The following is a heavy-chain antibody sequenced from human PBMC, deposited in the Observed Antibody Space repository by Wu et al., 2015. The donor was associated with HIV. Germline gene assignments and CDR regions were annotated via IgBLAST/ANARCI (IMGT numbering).Heavy chain of an antibody. CDR2: MNPNSGNT. CDR3: ARQRAYTSGWCIYDY. CDR1: GYTFSSYD. V-gene: IGHV1-8*01. D-gene: IGHD6-19*01. Sequence: QVQLVQSGAEVKKPGASVKVSCKASGYTFSSYDINWVRQATGQGLEWMGWMNPNSGNTGYAQKFQGRVTMTRDTSISTAYMELSSLRSEDTAVYYCARQRAYTSGWCIYDYWGQGTLVTVSS. J-gene: IGHJ4*02.